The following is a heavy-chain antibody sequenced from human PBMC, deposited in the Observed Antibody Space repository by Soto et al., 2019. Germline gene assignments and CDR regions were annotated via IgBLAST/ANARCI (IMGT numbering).Heavy chain of an antibody. V-gene: IGHV3-30*04. Sequence: SLRLSCAASGFTLSNYAMHWVRQAPGKGLEWVAVISHDGRNNYYADSVKGRFTISRDNSKSTLSLQMNSLRPEDTAVYYCARDRDEDGGTSDSFDMWGQGAMVTVSS. J-gene: IGHJ3*02. CDR3: ARDRDEDGGTSDSFDM. CDR2: ISHDGRNN. CDR1: GFTLSNYA. D-gene: IGHD2-15*01.